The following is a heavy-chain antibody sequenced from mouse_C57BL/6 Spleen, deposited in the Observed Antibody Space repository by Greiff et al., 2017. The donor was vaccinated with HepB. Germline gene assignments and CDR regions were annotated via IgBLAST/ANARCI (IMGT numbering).Heavy chain of an antibody. CDR2: ISYDGSN. V-gene: IGHV3-6*01. J-gene: IGHJ4*01. CDR3: ALYSFYAMDY. D-gene: IGHD2-12*01. CDR1: GYSITSGYY. Sequence: EVKLMESGPGLVKPSQSLSLTCSVTGYSITSGYYWNWIRQFPGNKLEWMGYISYDGSNNYNPSLKNRISFTRDTSKNQFFLKLNSVTTEDTATYYCALYSFYAMDYWGQGTSVTVSS.